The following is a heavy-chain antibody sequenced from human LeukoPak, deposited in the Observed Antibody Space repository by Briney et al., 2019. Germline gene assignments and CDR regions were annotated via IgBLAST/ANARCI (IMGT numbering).Heavy chain of an antibody. CDR3: ARAPMEVVVPAADDYYYGMDV. V-gene: IGHV1-8*01. CDR2: MNPNSGNT. CDR1: GYTFTSYD. Sequence: ASVKVSGKASGYTFTSYDINWVRQATGQGLEWMGWMNPNSGNTGYAQKFQGRVTMTRNTSISTAYMELSSLRSEDTAVYYCARAPMEVVVPAADDYYYGMDVWGQGTTVTVSS. J-gene: IGHJ6*02. D-gene: IGHD2-2*01.